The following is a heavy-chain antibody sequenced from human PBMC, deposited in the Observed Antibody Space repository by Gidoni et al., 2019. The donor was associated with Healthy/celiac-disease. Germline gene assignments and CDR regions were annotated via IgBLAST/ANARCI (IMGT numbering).Heavy chain of an antibody. D-gene: IGHD3-16*02. CDR1: GFTFSSYR. CDR3: ARATEYYDYVWGSYRSWYYGVDV. V-gene: IGHV3-21*01. J-gene: IGHJ6*02. Sequence: EVQLVESGGGLVKPGGSLRLSCAASGFTFSSYRMNWVRQAPGKGLACVSSISSSSSYRYYADSVKGRFTISRDNAKNSLYLQMNSLRAEDTAVYYCARATEYYDYVWGSYRSWYYGVDVWGQGTTVTVSS. CDR2: ISSSSSYR.